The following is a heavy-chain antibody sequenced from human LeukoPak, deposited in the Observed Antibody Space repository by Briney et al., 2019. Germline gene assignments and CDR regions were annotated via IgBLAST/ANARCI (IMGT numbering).Heavy chain of an antibody. CDR3: AQGYSSGWFPY. CDR1: GFSVSSYG. CDR2: ITVSGDTT. D-gene: IGHD6-19*01. Sequence: GGSLRLSCAVSGFSVSSYGMSWVRQAPGKGLEWVSAITVSGDTTYYADSVKGRFIISRVNSKNTLYLQMNSLRAEDTAVYYCAQGYSSGWFPYWGQGTLVTVFS. J-gene: IGHJ4*02. V-gene: IGHV3-23*01.